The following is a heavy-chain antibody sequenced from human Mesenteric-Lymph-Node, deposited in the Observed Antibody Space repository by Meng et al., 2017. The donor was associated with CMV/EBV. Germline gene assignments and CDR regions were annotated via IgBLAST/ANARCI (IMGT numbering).Heavy chain of an antibody. CDR1: GGSISSYY. Sequence: GSLRLSCTVSGGSISSYYWSWIRQPAGKGLEWIGRIYTSGSTNYNPSLKSRVTMSVDTSKNQFSLKLSSVTAADTAVYYCASGTTVVLYYFDYWGQGTLVTVSS. V-gene: IGHV4-4*07. CDR2: IYTSGST. D-gene: IGHD4-23*01. J-gene: IGHJ4*02. CDR3: ASGTTVVLYYFDY.